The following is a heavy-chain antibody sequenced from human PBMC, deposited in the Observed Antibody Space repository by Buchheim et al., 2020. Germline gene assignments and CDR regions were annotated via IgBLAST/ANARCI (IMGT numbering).Heavy chain of an antibody. CDR3: AKGDWDY. V-gene: IGHV3-48*01. CDR1: GFSFNSYS. CDR2: ISYDSVNI. J-gene: IGHJ4*02. D-gene: IGHD1-26*01. Sequence: EVQLVESGGGLVQPGGSLRLSCAASGFSFNSYSMNWVRQAPGKGLEWVSYISYDSVNIHYADSVKGRFTISRDNAKNSLYLQMTSLRAEDTAVYYCAKGDWDYWGLGTL.